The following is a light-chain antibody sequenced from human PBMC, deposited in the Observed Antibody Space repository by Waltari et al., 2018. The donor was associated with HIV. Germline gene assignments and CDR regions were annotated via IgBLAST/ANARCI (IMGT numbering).Light chain of an antibody. V-gene: IGLV1-44*01. CDR3: SAWDDSLDGRV. J-gene: IGLJ1*01. CDR1: RSNIGGDP. CDR2: NYV. Sequence: QSVLTQPPSVSGTPGQRVTISCSGSRSNIGGDPVTWYQQLPGTAPKLLIYNYVRRASSVPDRFSASPSGASASLAISGLQSEEGADYYCSAWDDSLDGRVFGTGTKVTVL.